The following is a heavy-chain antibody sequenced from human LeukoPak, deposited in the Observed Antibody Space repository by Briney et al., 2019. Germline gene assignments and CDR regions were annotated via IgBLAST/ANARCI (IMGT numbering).Heavy chain of an antibody. CDR3: ARDGSGSGNYYNVAGFDY. CDR2: MWCSGSHI. Sequence: GGSLRLSCAASGFTFSSYEMNWVRQAPGKGLEWVSYMWCSGSHILRINSVKGRFTISRDNAKNSLYLQMNSLRAEDTAVYYCARDGSGSGNYYNVAGFDYWGQGTLVTVSS. CDR1: GFTFSSYE. V-gene: IGHV3-48*03. J-gene: IGHJ4*02. D-gene: IGHD3-10*01.